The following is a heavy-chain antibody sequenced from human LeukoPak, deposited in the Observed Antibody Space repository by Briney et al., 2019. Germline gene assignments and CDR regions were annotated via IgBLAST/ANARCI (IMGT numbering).Heavy chain of an antibody. CDR3: ARIAAAGTVDY. Sequence: SETLSLTCTVSPGSISSYYWGWIRQPPGKGLEWIGSIYYSGSTYYNPSLKSRVTISVDTSKNQFSLKLSSVTAADTAVYYCARIAAAGTVDYWGQGTLVTVSS. J-gene: IGHJ4*02. CDR1: PGSISSYY. V-gene: IGHV4-39*07. D-gene: IGHD6-13*01. CDR2: IYYSGST.